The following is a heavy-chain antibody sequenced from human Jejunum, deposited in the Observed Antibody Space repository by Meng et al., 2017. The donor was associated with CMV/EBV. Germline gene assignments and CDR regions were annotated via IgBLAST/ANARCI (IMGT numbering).Heavy chain of an antibody. V-gene: IGHV1-8*03. CDR1: YTFTDYD. J-gene: IGHJ5*02. CDR3: ARKGLVPGGVLFDP. CDR2: LTPMFGTT. Sequence: YTFTDYDIVWVRQAAGQGFEWMAYLTPMFGTTKYAQQFQGRVIVTRDTSTNTAYLELSSLTSEDTAVYYCARKGLVPGGVLFDPWGQGTLVTVSS. D-gene: IGHD1-26*01.